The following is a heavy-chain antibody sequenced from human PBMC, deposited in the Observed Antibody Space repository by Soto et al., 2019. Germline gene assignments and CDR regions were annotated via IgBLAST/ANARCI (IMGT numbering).Heavy chain of an antibody. J-gene: IGHJ4*01. V-gene: IGHV3-33*08. D-gene: IGHD1-26*01. Sequence: GGTLRLSCSASGFTFSSYGMHWVRQAPGKGLEWVAAIWYDGSNKYYADSVKGRFTISRDNSKNTLYLQMNSLRAEDTAVYYCASPWYSESYAPFDYWGQGTLVTVSS. CDR1: GFTFSSYG. CDR2: IWYDGSNK. CDR3: ASPWYSESYAPFDY.